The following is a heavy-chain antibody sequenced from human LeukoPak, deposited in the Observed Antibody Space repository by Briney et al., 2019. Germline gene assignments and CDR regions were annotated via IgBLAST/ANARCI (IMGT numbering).Heavy chain of an antibody. CDR1: GGSVSNIGHY. V-gene: IGHV4-39*07. D-gene: IGHD4-17*01. CDR2: IYYTGAT. J-gene: IGHJ3*02. CDR3: AREASTVAFDI. Sequence: SETLSLTCNVSGGSVSNIGHYWGWIRQPPGKGLEWIGSIYYTGATYYNPSLKSRVSMSVDTSKNQVSLKLTSVTAADTAVYYCAREASTVAFDIWGRGTMVTVSS.